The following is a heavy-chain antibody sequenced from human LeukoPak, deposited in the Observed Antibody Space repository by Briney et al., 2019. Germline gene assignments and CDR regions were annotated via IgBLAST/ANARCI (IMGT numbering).Heavy chain of an antibody. CDR3: ARDYYDSRGYSRGYFDY. Sequence: PGGSMRLSSAAYGFTFSSYWMSWVRQAPGKGLEWVANIKQDGSEKYYVDSVKGRFTISRDNAKNSLYLQMNSLRAEDTAVYYCARDYYDSRGYSRGYFDYWGQGTLVTVSS. D-gene: IGHD3-22*01. V-gene: IGHV3-7*01. CDR1: GFTFSSYW. J-gene: IGHJ4*02. CDR2: IKQDGSEK.